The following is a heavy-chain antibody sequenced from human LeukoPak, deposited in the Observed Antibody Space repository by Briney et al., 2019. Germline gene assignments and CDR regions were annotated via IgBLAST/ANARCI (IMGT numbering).Heavy chain of an antibody. CDR1: GFTFSSYA. Sequence: GGSLRLSCAASGFTFSSYAMSWVRQAPGKGLEWVSATSGSGGSTYYADSVKGRFTISRDNSKNTLYLQMNSLRAEDTAVYYCAKDGIVGATRDYFDYWGQGTLVTVSS. D-gene: IGHD1-26*01. V-gene: IGHV3-23*01. CDR2: TSGSGGST. J-gene: IGHJ4*02. CDR3: AKDGIVGATRDYFDY.